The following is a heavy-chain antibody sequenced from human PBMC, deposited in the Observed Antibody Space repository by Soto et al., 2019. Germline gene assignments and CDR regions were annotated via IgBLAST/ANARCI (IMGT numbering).Heavy chain of an antibody. V-gene: IGHV3-30*18. D-gene: IGHD3-10*01. CDR1: GFTFSSYG. Sequence: QVQLVESGGGVVQPGRSLRLSCAASGFTFSSYGMHWVRQAPGKGLEWVAVISYDGSNKYYADSVKGRFTISRDNSKKTLYLQMNSLRGEDTAVYYCAKDLGLLWFGESYSFHYWGQGTLVTVSS. J-gene: IGHJ4*02. CDR3: AKDLGLLWFGESYSFHY. CDR2: ISYDGSNK.